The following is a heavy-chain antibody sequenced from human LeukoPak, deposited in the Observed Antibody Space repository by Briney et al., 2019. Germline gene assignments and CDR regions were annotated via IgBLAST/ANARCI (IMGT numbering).Heavy chain of an antibody. CDR2: INSDASGT. D-gene: IGHD2-15*01. CDR1: GFTFSSYG. J-gene: IGHJ4*02. V-gene: IGHV3-74*01. CDR3: ARRVVAALYDY. Sequence: PGGSLRLSCAASGFTFSSYGIHWGRQAPGKGLVWVSHINSDASGTTYADSVKCRFTISRDNAKNTLYLQMNSLRADDTAVYFCARRVVAALYDYWGQGTLVTVSS.